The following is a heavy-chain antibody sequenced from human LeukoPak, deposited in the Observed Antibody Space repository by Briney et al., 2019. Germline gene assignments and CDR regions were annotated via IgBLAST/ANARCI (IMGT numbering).Heavy chain of an antibody. J-gene: IGHJ3*02. CDR3: ARDRLRLRSSGAFDI. V-gene: IGHV4-34*01. CDR1: GGSFSGCY. D-gene: IGHD4-17*01. Sequence: PSETLSLTCAVYGGSFSGCYWSWIRQPPGKGLEWIGEINHSGSTNYNPSLKSRVTISVDTSKNQFSLKLSSVTAADTAVYYCARDRLRLRSSGAFDIWGQGTMVTVSS. CDR2: INHSGST.